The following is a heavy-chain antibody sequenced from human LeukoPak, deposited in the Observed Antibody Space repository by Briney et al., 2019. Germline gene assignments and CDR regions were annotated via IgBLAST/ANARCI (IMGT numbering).Heavy chain of an antibody. Sequence: GGSLRLSCAASGFTFSNAWMSWVRQAPGKGLEWVGRIKSKTDGGTTDYAAPVKGRFTISRDDSKNTLYLQMNSLKTEDTAVHYCTTDLGGYSYGSDYWGQGTLVTVSS. D-gene: IGHD5-18*01. CDR1: GFTFSNAW. CDR3: TTDLGGYSYGSDY. CDR2: IKSKTDGGTT. V-gene: IGHV3-15*01. J-gene: IGHJ4*02.